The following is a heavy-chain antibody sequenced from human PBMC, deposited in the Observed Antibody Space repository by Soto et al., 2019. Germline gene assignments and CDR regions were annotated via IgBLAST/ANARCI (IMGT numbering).Heavy chain of an antibody. D-gene: IGHD1-1*01. CDR1: GYTFANSA. J-gene: IGHJ4*02. CDR3: ARDNNWADY. CDR2: INAANGNT. Sequence: VASVKVSCKASGYTFANSAMHWVRQAPGQRLEWMGWINAANGNTKYSQRFQGRLTISRDTSASTAAMELSGLRYEDTAVYYCARDNNWADYWGQGTLVTVSS. V-gene: IGHV1-3*01.